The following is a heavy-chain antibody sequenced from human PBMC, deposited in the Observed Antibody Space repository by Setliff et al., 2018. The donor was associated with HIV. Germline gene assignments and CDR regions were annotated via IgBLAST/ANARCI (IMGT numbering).Heavy chain of an antibody. V-gene: IGHV3-48*04. CDR1: GFTFSSYA. Sequence: HPGGSLRLSCAASGFTFSSYAMNWVRQAPGKGLEWVSYISRSGDTIDYADSVRGRFTISRANAKNSLFLQMNSLRAEDTAVYYCARSGGWSSYYFDYWGQGTLVTVSS. D-gene: IGHD6-19*01. J-gene: IGHJ4*02. CDR3: ARSGGWSSYYFDY. CDR2: ISRSGDTI.